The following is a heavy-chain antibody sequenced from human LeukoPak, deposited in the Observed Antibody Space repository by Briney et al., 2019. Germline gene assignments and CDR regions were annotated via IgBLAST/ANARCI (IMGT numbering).Heavy chain of an antibody. Sequence: SETLSLTCTVSGGSISSYYWSWIRQPPGKGLEWIGYIYYSGSTNYNPSLKSRVTISVDTSKNQFSLKLSSVTAADTAVYYCASETMVRGVISIYGMDVWGQGTTVTVSS. CDR1: GGSISSYY. J-gene: IGHJ6*02. CDR3: ASETMVRGVISIYGMDV. D-gene: IGHD3-10*01. V-gene: IGHV4-59*08. CDR2: IYYSGST.